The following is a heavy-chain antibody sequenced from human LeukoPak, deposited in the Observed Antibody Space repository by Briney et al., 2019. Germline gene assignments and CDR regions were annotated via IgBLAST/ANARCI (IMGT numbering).Heavy chain of an antibody. CDR3: ARASNDYGDYTFDY. Sequence: SETLSLTCAVYGGSFSGYYWSWIRQPPGKGLEWIGEINHSGSTNYNPSLKSRVTISVDTSKNQFSLKLSSVTAADTAVYYCARASNDYGDYTFDYWGQGTLVTVSS. CDR2: INHSGST. D-gene: IGHD4-17*01. CDR1: GGSFSGYY. J-gene: IGHJ4*02. V-gene: IGHV4-34*01.